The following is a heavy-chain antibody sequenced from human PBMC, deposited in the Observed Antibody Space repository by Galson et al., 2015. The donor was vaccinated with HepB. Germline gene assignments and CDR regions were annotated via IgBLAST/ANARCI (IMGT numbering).Heavy chain of an antibody. D-gene: IGHD4-11*01. Sequence: SLRLSCAASGSTFSNYAMTWVRQAPGKGMEVVASISGTGVNTDYATSVKDRFTISRDNSNSTLFLHMNSLRVEDTAVYFCAKSQTVRYFFAHWGRGTLVTVSS. CDR3: AKSQTVRYFFAH. V-gene: IGHV3-23*01. J-gene: IGHJ4*02. CDR2: ISGTGVNT. CDR1: GSTFSNYA.